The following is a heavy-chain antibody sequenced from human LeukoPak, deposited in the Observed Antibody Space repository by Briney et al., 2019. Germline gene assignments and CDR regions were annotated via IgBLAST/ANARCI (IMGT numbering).Heavy chain of an antibody. CDR3: ARDSGTVTTSAGGYYYGMDV. CDR1: GGTFSSYA. D-gene: IGHD4-17*01. V-gene: IGHV1-69*13. CDR2: IIPIFGTA. J-gene: IGHJ6*02. Sequence: SVKVSCKASGGTFSSYAISWVRQAPGQGLEWMGGIIPIFGTANYAQKFQGRVTITADESTSTAYMELSSLRSEDTAVYYCARDSGTVTTSAGGYYYGMDVWGQGTTVTVSS.